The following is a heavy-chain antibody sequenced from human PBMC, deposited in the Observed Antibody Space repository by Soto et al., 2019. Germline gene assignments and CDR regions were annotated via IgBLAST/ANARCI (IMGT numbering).Heavy chain of an antibody. J-gene: IGHJ6*02. V-gene: IGHV4-30-4*01. CDR3: ARAGNPRAYYSYGMDV. CDR1: GGSISSGDYY. CDR2: IYYSGST. Sequence: QVQLQESGPGLVKPSQTLSLTCTVSGGSISSGDYYWSWIRQPPGKGLEWIGYIYYSGSTYYNPSLKGRVTISVDTSQDQFSLKLSSVTAADTAVYYCARAGNPRAYYSYGMDVWGQGTTVTVSS. D-gene: IGHD6-13*01.